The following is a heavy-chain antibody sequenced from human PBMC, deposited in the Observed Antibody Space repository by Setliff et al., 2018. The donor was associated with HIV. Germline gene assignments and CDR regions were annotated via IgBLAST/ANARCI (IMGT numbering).Heavy chain of an antibody. V-gene: IGHV3-9*01. CDR1: GFIFDDYA. D-gene: IGHD5-12*01. Sequence: GGSLRLSCAASGFIFDDYAMHWVRQAPGKGLEWVSGISWKSGSLGYADSVKGRFTISRDNAKNSLYLQMNSLRAEDTAMYYCARDWRHGYDLNFDYWGQGTLVTVSS. CDR2: ISWKSGSL. J-gene: IGHJ4*02. CDR3: ARDWRHGYDLNFDY.